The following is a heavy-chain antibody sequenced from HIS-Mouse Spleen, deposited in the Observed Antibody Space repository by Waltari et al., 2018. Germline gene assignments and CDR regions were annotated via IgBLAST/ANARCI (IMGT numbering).Heavy chain of an antibody. CDR2: INHSGST. Sequence: QVQLQQWGAGLLKPSETLSLTCAVYGGSFSGYYWSWIRQPPGKGLEWIGEINHSGSTTYNPSLKSRVTISVDTSKNQFSLKLSSVTAADTAVYYCASLGDIVGATSGAEYFQHWGQGTLVTVSS. V-gene: IGHV4-34*01. J-gene: IGHJ1*01. D-gene: IGHD1-26*01. CDR3: ASLGDIVGATSGAEYFQH. CDR1: GGSFSGYY.